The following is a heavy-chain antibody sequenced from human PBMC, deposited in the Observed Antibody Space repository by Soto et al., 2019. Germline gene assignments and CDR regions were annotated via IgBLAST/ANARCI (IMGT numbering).Heavy chain of an antibody. CDR2: IRSITNGGTT. CDR3: TTAPTTVFYHGIDV. CDR1: GFTFYKAT. D-gene: IGHD4-4*01. Sequence: GGSLRLSCAASGFTFYKATISWVRQAPGKGLEWVGRIRSITNGGTTDDAAPVKGRFTISRDDSKNMLFLQMNSLKTEDTAVYYCTTAPTTVFYHGIDVWGQGTTVTVSS. J-gene: IGHJ6*02. V-gene: IGHV3-15*01.